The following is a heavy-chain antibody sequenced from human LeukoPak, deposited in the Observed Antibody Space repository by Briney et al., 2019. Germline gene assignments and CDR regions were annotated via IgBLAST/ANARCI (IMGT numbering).Heavy chain of an antibody. CDR3: AKLGVHSRFGTTDY. CDR1: GFTLSSYA. D-gene: IGHD1-1*01. CDR2: ISGSGGST. V-gene: IGHV3-23*01. J-gene: IGHJ4*02. Sequence: GGSLRLSCAASGFTLSSYAMSWVRQAPGKGLEWVSVISGSGGSTYYADSVKGRFTISRDNSTNTLYLQMNSLSAEDTAVYYCAKLGVHSRFGTTDYWGQGTLVTVSS.